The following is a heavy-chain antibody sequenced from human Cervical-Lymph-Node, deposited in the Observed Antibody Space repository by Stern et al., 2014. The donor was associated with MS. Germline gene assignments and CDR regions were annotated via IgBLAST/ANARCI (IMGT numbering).Heavy chain of an antibody. Sequence: QVQLQESGPGLLKPSETVSLTCTVSGGSISSFYWSWIRQTAGKGLEWIGRIYGNGNTIYNPSLKSRVTMSIATSMNQFSLKLSSVTAADTATYYCARVVRGDSVGYKDFSFDYWGQGILVTVSS. CDR2: IYGNGNT. V-gene: IGHV4-4*07. D-gene: IGHD3-22*01. CDR3: ARVVRGDSVGYKDFSFDY. J-gene: IGHJ4*02. CDR1: GGSISSFY.